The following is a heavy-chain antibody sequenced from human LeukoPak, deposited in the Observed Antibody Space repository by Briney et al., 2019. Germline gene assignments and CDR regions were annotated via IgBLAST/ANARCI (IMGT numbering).Heavy chain of an antibody. Sequence: PGGPLRLSCAPSGFTFNSYDMSWVRQAPGKAVEWVSANSGSGGSTYYADSVKGRFTISRDNSKNTLYLQMNSLRAEDTAVYYCAKLYIPLWPKFDYWGQGTLVTVSS. CDR3: AKLYIPLWPKFDY. J-gene: IGHJ4*02. D-gene: IGHD2/OR15-2a*01. CDR1: GFTFNSYD. CDR2: NSGSGGST. V-gene: IGHV3-23*01.